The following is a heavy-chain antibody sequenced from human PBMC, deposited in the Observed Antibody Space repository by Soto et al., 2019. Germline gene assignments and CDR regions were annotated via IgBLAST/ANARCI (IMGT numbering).Heavy chain of an antibody. CDR3: ARATYYYDSSGYSDRVLDY. CDR1: GGSISSGGYY. Sequence: QVQLQESGPGLVKPSQTLSLTCTVSGGSISSGGYYWSWIRQRPGKGLEWIGYIYYSGNTYYNPSLKSRVTISEDTSKNQFSLKLSSVTAADTAVYYCARATYYYDSSGYSDRVLDYWGQGTLVTVSS. CDR2: IYYSGNT. D-gene: IGHD3-22*01. V-gene: IGHV4-31*03. J-gene: IGHJ4*02.